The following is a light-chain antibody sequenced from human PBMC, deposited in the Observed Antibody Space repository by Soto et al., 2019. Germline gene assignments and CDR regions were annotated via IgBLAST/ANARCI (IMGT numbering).Light chain of an antibody. CDR1: QSIFNY. V-gene: IGKV1-39*01. CDR3: QQSYSSPWT. CDR2: AAS. Sequence: DIQVTQSPSSLSASVGKRVTITCRASQSIFNYLNWYQQKPGKAPKLLIYAASSLQSGVPSRFSGGGAGTDFTLTISSLQPEDFATYYCQQSYSSPWTFGLGTKVDIK. J-gene: IGKJ1*01.